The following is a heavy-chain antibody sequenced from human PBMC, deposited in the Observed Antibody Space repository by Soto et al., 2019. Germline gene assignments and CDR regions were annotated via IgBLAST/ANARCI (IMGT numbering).Heavy chain of an antibody. D-gene: IGHD2-15*01. V-gene: IGHV3-21*01. Sequence: EVQLVESGGGLVKPGGSLRLSCAASGFPFSSYHMTWVRQAPGRGLEWVSFISSSSNYIYYADSLKGRFTVSRDNAKTSLYLQMNSLRAEDTAVYYCASGYCSGGSCYADAFDIWGQGTMVTVSS. J-gene: IGHJ3*02. CDR2: ISSSSNYI. CDR3: ASGYCSGGSCYADAFDI. CDR1: GFPFSSYH.